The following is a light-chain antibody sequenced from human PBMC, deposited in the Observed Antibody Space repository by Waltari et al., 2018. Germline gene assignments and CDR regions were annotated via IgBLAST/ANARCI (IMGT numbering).Light chain of an antibody. J-gene: IGLJ3*02. CDR3: AAWDDSLNGWV. Sequence: QSLLTQPPSASGTPGPRVTIPSPGTTPRLGRNVLNGYPQPPRTAPQLLLFNNNQRPSGVPDRFSGSKSGTSASLAISGLQSEDEADYYCAAWDDSLNGWVFGGGTKVTVL. CDR2: NNN. V-gene: IGLV1-44*01. CDR1: TPRLGRNV.